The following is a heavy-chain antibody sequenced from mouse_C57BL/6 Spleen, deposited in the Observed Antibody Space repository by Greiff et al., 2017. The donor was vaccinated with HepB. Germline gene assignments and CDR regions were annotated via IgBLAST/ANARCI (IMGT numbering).Heavy chain of an antibody. D-gene: IGHD1-1*01. Sequence: VQLQQSGPELVKPGASVKMSCKASGYTFTDYNMHWVKQSHGKSLEWIGYINPNNGGTSYNQKFKGKATLTVNKSSSTAYMELRSLTSEDSAVYYCAITTVVAPYWDFDVWGTGTTVTVSS. V-gene: IGHV1-22*01. J-gene: IGHJ1*03. CDR1: GYTFTDYN. CDR2: INPNNGGT. CDR3: AITTVVAPYWDFDV.